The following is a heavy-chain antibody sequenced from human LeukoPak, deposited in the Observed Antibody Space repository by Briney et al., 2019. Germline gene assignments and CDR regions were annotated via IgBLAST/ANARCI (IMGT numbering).Heavy chain of an antibody. CDR3: ARDPLRWLQNNYYYYYMDV. V-gene: IGHV3-48*02. D-gene: IGHD5-24*01. CDR2: ISGSTRTI. Sequence: GGSLRLSCAASGVSFSRCGMNWVRQAPGKGLEWVSYISGSTRTIYDADSVKGRFTISGDNAKNSLYLQMNSLRDEDTAVYYCARDPLRWLQNNYYYYYMDVWGKGTTVTVSS. J-gene: IGHJ6*03. CDR1: GVSFSRCG.